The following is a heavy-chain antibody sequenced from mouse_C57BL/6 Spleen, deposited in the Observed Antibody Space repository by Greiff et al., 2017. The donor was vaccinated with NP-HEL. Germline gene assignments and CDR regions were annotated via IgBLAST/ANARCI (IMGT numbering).Heavy chain of an antibody. Sequence: VHLVESGAELARPGASVKMSCKASGYTFTSYTMHWVKQRPGQGLEWIGYINPSSGYTKYNQKFKDKATLTADKSSSTAYMQLSSLTSEDSAVYYCARSGSSGPYFDYWGQGTTLTVSS. J-gene: IGHJ2*01. V-gene: IGHV1-4*01. D-gene: IGHD3-2*02. CDR3: ARSGSSGPYFDY. CDR2: INPSSGYT. CDR1: GYTFTSYT.